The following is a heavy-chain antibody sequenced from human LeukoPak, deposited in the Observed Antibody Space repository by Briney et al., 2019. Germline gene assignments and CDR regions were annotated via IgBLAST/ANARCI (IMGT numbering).Heavy chain of an antibody. V-gene: IGHV1-24*01. CDR2: FDPEGGET. J-gene: IGHJ5*02. CDR3: GIGRKFDWLLCHH. CDR1: GYTLTDVS. D-gene: IGHD3-9*01. Sequence: ASVKVSCKISGYTLTDVSMHWVRQAPGKGLDWMGGFDPEGGETVCAQKFQGRVTMTEDPSADTAYMELRSLSSEDTAVYYCGIGRKFDWLLCHHWGQGTLVTVSS.